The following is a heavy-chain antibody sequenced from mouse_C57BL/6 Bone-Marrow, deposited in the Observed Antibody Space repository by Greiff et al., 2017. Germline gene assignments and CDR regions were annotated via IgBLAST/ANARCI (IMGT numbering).Heavy chain of an antibody. CDR2: LNPGSGGT. CDR3: ARRGYDGAWFAY. D-gene: IGHD2-2*01. J-gene: IGHJ3*01. V-gene: IGHV1-54*01. CDR1: GYAFTNYL. Sequence: VQLQQSGAELVRPGTSVKVSCKASGYAFTNYLIEWVKQRPGQGLEWIGVLNPGSGGTNYNEKFKGKATLTADKSSSTAYMQLSSLTSEDSAVYCGARRGYDGAWFAYWGQGTLVTVSA.